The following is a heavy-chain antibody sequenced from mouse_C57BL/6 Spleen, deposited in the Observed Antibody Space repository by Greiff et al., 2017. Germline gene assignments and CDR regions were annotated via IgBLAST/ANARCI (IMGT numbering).Heavy chain of an antibody. CDR2: IYPRSGNT. CDR1: GYTFTSYG. V-gene: IGHV1-81*01. J-gene: IGHJ1*03. Sequence: VQLQQSGAELARPGASVKLSCKASGYTFTSYGISWVKQRPGQGLEWIGEIYPRSGNTYYNEKFKGKATLTADKSSSTAYMELRSLTSEDSAVYFCASTGTDWYFDVWGTGTTVTVSS. CDR3: ASTGTDWYFDV. D-gene: IGHD4-1*02.